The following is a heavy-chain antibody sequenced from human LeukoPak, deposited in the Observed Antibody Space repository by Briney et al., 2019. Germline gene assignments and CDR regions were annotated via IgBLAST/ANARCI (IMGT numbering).Heavy chain of an antibody. CDR2: ISDSGGST. CDR3: ARHDSFIPY. J-gene: IGHJ4*02. Sequence: GGSLRLSCVASGFTFSDYAMSWVRQAPGKGLEWVSGISDSGGSTYYADSVKGRCTISRDNSKNTVFLQMNNQRAEDTAVYFCARHDSFIPYWGQGTLVTVTS. CDR1: GFTFSDYA. D-gene: IGHD3-16*02. V-gene: IGHV3-23*01.